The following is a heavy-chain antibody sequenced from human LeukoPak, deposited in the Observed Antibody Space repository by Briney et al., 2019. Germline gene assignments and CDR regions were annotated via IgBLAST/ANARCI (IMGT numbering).Heavy chain of an antibody. CDR3: ARVYSSGWEVSDY. V-gene: IGHV3-72*01. Sequence: GGSLRLSCAASGFSFSDHYMDWVRQAPGKGLEWVGRIRKEDDNYMTQYAASVKDRFTISRDDSKSSLYLHMHSLKVEDTALYYCARVYSSGWEVSDYWGQGTLVTVSS. D-gene: IGHD6-19*01. J-gene: IGHJ4*02. CDR1: GFSFSDHY. CDR2: IRKEDDNYMT.